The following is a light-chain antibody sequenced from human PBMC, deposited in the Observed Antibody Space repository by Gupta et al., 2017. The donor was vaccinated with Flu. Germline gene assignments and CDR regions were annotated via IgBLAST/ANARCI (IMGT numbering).Light chain of an antibody. Sequence: DIQMTHTPSTLSASLGERVTITCRASQSISSWLAWYQQKPGKAPTLLIYKASSLESGVPSRFSGSGSGTEFTLTISSLQPDDFATYYCQQYNSFPYTFGQGTKLEIK. CDR3: QQYNSFPYT. CDR2: KAS. CDR1: QSISSW. J-gene: IGKJ2*01. V-gene: IGKV1-5*03.